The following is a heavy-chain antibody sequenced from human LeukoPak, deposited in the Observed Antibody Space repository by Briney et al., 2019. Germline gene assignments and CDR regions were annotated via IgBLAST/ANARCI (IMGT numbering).Heavy chain of an antibody. J-gene: IGHJ4*02. Sequence: GGSLRLSCAASGFTFSSYSMNWVRQAPGKGVEWVSSISSSSSYIYYADSVKGRFTISRDNAKNSLYLQMNSLRAEDTAVYYCARDPGGVVVVAATKPFDYWGQGTLVTVSS. CDR2: ISSSSSYI. CDR1: GFTFSSYS. V-gene: IGHV3-21*01. CDR3: ARDPGGVVVVAATKPFDY. D-gene: IGHD2-15*01.